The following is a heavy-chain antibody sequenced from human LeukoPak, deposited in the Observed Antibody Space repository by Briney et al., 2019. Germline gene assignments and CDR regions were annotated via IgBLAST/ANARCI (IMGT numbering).Heavy chain of an antibody. D-gene: IGHD1-20*01. CDR3: PRGYNWVSPTRKFYYMDV. V-gene: IGHV4-4*07. Sequence: SETLSLTCTVAGGSISSYYWSWIRQPAGKGLEWIGRIYSSGSTNYNPSIKSRVTMSVATSKNQFSLKLSSVTAADTAVYYCPRGYNWVSPTRKFYYMDVWGKGTTVTVPS. CDR1: GGSISSYY. CDR2: IYSSGST. J-gene: IGHJ6*03.